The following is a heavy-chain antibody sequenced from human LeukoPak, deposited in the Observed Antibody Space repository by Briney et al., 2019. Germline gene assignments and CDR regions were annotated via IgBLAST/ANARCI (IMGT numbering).Heavy chain of an antibody. CDR1: GYTFTGYY. V-gene: IGHV1-2*02. Sequence: EASVKVSCKASGYTFTGYYMHWVRQAPGQGLAWMGWIYPNSGATKYAQKFQGRVTMTRDTSISTAYMELSGLRSDDTAVYYCGTLLSNGPFDYWGQGSLVTVSS. J-gene: IGHJ4*02. CDR2: IYPNSGAT. CDR3: GTLLSNGPFDY.